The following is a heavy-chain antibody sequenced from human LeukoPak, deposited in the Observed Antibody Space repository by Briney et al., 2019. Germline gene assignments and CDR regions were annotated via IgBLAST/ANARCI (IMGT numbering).Heavy chain of an antibody. CDR1: GFSFSVFW. D-gene: IGHD6-19*01. Sequence: GGSLRLSCAASGFSFSVFWMHWVRQAPGKGPVWVSRTKTDGSITDYADSVKGRFTISRDNAKNSLYLQMNSLRAEDTAVYYCAREMLAAVAAQSWGQGTLVTVSS. J-gene: IGHJ5*02. V-gene: IGHV3-74*01. CDR2: TKTDGSIT. CDR3: AREMLAAVAAQS.